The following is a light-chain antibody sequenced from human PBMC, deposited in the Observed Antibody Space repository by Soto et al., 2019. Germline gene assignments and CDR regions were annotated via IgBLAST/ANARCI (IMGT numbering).Light chain of an antibody. CDR1: NSNIGSNI. CDR3: ATWDDSLNGWV. V-gene: IGLV1-44*01. CDR2: GNT. Sequence: QSVLTKPPSASGTPVQRVTISCSGSNSNIGSNIVNWYQQLPGTAPKLLIYGNTQRPSGVPDRFSGSKSGTSASLAISGLQSEDEADYYCATWDDSLNGWVFGGGTKLTVL. J-gene: IGLJ3*02.